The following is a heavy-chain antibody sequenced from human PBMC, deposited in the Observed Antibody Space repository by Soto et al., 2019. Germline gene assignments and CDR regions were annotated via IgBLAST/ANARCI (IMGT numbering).Heavy chain of an antibody. CDR2: ISYDGSNK. V-gene: IGHV3-30-3*01. CDR1: GFTFSSYA. J-gene: IGHJ4*02. CDR3: ARDRGRYDFWSGYYFDY. Sequence: GGSLRLSCAASGFTFSSYAMHWVRQAPGKGLEWVAVISYDGSNKYYADSVKGRFTISRDNSKNTLYLQMNSLRAEDTAVYYCARDRGRYDFWSGYYFDYWGQGTLVTVSS. D-gene: IGHD3-3*01.